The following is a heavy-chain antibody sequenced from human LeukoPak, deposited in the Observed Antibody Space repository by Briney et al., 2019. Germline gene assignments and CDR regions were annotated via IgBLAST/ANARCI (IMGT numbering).Heavy chain of an antibody. CDR3: ARQIASAGTAGFDF. J-gene: IGHJ4*02. CDR1: GGSISSFY. V-gene: IGHV4-4*07. CDR2: IYSNGSS. Sequence: SETLSFTCTVSGGSISSFYRSWVRHPAGKGLEWIGRIYSNGSSNNNPPLKRRGTMSVDTSNNQFSLRLRSVTAADTAVYYCARQIASAGTAGFDFWGQGALVTVSS. D-gene: IGHD6-13*01.